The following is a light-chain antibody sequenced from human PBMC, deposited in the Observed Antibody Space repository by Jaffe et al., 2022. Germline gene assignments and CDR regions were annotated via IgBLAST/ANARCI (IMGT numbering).Light chain of an antibody. CDR2: DVS. CDR3: CSYAGSYTSWV. CDR1: SSDVGSYNY. Sequence: QSALTQPRSVSGSPGQSVTISCTGTSSDVGSYNYVSWYQHHPGKAPKLMVYDVSKRPSGVPDRFSGSKSGNTASLTISGLQAEDEADYYCCSYAGSYTSWVFGGGTKLTVL. J-gene: IGLJ3*02. V-gene: IGLV2-11*01.